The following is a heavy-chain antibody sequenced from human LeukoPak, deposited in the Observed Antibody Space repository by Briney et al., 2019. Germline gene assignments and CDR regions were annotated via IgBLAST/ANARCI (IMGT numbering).Heavy chain of an antibody. Sequence: QPGGSLRLSCGASGFMFRNYAMTWVRQGPGKGLEWVAGISGSGDTTNYEESVRGRFTISRDNAQNILYLEMNSLRGDDTAVYYCGKDRSFWNGADPDFWGQGTLVTVSS. J-gene: IGHJ4*02. V-gene: IGHV3-23*01. CDR2: ISGSGDTT. D-gene: IGHD3-3*01. CDR3: GKDRSFWNGADPDF. CDR1: GFMFRNYA.